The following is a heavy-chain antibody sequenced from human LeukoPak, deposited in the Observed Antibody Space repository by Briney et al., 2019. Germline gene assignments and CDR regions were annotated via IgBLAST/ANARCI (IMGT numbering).Heavy chain of an antibody. D-gene: IGHD6-19*01. CDR2: INHSGST. J-gene: IGHJ4*02. Sequence: SETLSLTCAVYGGSFSGYYWSWIRQPPGKGLEWIGEINHSGSTNYNPSLKNRVTISVDTSKNQFSLKLSSVTAADTAVYYCARVPYSSGWYYFDYWGQGTLVTVSS. V-gene: IGHV4-34*01. CDR3: ARVPYSSGWYYFDY. CDR1: GGSFSGYY.